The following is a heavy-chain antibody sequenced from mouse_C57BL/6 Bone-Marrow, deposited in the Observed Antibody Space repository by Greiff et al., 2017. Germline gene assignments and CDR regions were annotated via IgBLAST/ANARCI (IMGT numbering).Heavy chain of an antibody. Sequence: VQLQQSGAELVKPGASVKMSCKASGYTFTSYWITWVKQRPGQGLEWIGDIYPGSGSTNYNEKFKSKATLTVDTSSSTAYMQLSSLTSEYSAVYYCARRGGNYCYWYFDVWGTGTTVTVSS. CDR3: ARRGGNYCYWYFDV. J-gene: IGHJ1*03. V-gene: IGHV1-55*01. D-gene: IGHD2-1*01. CDR2: IYPGSGST. CDR1: GYTFTSYW.